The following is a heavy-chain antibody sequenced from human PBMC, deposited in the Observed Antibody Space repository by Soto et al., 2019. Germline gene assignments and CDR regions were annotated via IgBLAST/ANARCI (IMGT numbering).Heavy chain of an antibody. CDR1: GDSVSSNSAA. CDR3: ARVSKGSGSYYNIGYYDGMDV. Sequence: SQTLSLTCVISGDSVSSNSAAWNWIRQSPSRGLEWLGRTYYRSKWYNDYAVSVKSRITINPDTSKNQFSLQLNSVTPEDTAVYYCARVSKGSGSYYNIGYYDGMDVWGQGTTVTVSS. CDR2: TYYRSKWYN. V-gene: IGHV6-1*01. J-gene: IGHJ6*02. D-gene: IGHD3-10*01.